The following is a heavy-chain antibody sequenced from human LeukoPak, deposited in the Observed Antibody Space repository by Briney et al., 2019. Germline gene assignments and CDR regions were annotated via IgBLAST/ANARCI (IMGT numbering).Heavy chain of an antibody. V-gene: IGHV3-74*01. D-gene: IGHD1-26*01. CDR2: INSDGSST. CDR3: AQVNVGVAY. Sequence: GGSLRLSCAASGFTFSNYWMHWVRQVPGKGLVWVSRINSDGSSTNYADSVKGRFTISRDNAKNTLYLQMNSLRAEDTAVYYCAQVNVGVAYWGQGILVTVSS. J-gene: IGHJ4*02. CDR1: GFTFSNYW.